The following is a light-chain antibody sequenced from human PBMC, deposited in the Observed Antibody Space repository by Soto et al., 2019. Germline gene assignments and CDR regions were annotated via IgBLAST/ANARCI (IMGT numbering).Light chain of an antibody. V-gene: IGLV4-69*01. J-gene: IGLJ2*01. CDR2: LNSDGSH. CDR1: SGHSNYA. CDR3: QTWGSGIVV. Sequence: QSVLTQSPSASASLGASVKLTCTLSSGHSNYAIAWQQQQSEKGPRYLMNLNSDGSHTKGDGIPDRFSGSSSGAERYLTISSLQSEDEADYYCQTWGSGIVVFGGGTKLTVL.